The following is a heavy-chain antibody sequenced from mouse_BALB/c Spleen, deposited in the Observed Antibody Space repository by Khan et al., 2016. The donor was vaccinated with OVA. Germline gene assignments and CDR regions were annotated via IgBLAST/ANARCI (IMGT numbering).Heavy chain of an antibody. CDR1: GFSLTTYG. Sequence: QVQLKQSGPGLMQPSQSLSITCTISGFSLTTYGVHWVRQFPGKGLEWLGVIWSGGSTDSNAAFISRLSISKDSSKSQVFFKMNSLEVNDTAIYYCARNYDYDEGLAYWGQGTLVTVSA. J-gene: IGHJ3*01. CDR3: ARNYDYDEGLAY. CDR2: IWSGGST. V-gene: IGHV2-2*02. D-gene: IGHD2-4*01.